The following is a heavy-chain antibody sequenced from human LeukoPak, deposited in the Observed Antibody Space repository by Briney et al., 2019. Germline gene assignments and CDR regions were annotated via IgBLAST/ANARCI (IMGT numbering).Heavy chain of an antibody. J-gene: IGHJ4*02. D-gene: IGHD3-22*01. V-gene: IGHV3-74*01. CDR2: INSDGSST. Sequence: GGSLRLSRAASGFTFSSYWMHWVRQAPGKGLVWVSRINSDGSSTSYADSVKGRFTISRDNAKNTLYLQMNSLRAEDTAVYYCARDDPDSSGYYSIDYWGQGTLVTVSS. CDR3: ARDDPDSSGYYSIDY. CDR1: GFTFSSYW.